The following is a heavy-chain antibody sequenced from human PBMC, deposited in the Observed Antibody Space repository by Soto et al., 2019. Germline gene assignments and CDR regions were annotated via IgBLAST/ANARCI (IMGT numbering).Heavy chain of an antibody. V-gene: IGHV3-15*01. CDR3: TTAVEYYDSSGYYPVDY. CDR1: GFTFSNAW. Sequence: PGGSLRLSCAASGFTFSNAWMSWVRQAPGKGLEWVGRIKSKTDGGTTDYAAPVKGRFTISRDDSKNTLYLQMNSLKTEDTAVYYCTTAVEYYDSSGYYPVDYWGQGTQVTVSS. J-gene: IGHJ4*02. D-gene: IGHD3-22*01. CDR2: IKSKTDGGTT.